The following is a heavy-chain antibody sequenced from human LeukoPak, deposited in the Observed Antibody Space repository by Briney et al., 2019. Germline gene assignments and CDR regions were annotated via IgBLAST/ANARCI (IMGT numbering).Heavy chain of an antibody. D-gene: IGHD3-10*01. CDR3: ARAAITMIRGVVTGGLDY. Sequence: GGSLRLSCAASGFTFSNSDMHWVRQATGKGLEWVSGIGTAGDTYYPGSVKGRFTISRENAKNSLYLQMNSLRAGDTAVYYCARAAITMIRGVVTGGLDYWGQGTLVTVSS. CDR2: IGTAGDT. CDR1: GFTFSNSD. V-gene: IGHV3-13*04. J-gene: IGHJ4*02.